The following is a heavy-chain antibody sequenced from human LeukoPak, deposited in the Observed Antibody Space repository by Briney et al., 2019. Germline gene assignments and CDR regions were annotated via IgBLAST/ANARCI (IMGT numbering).Heavy chain of an antibody. Sequence: GGSLRLSCAASGFTFSSYWMHWVRQAPGKGLEWVSGINWNGGSTGYADSVKGRFTISRDNAKNSLYLQMNSLRAEDTALYHCARASDFWSGPADYWGQGTLVTVSS. D-gene: IGHD3-3*01. CDR2: INWNGGST. CDR1: GFTFSSYW. V-gene: IGHV3-20*01. J-gene: IGHJ4*02. CDR3: ARASDFWSGPADY.